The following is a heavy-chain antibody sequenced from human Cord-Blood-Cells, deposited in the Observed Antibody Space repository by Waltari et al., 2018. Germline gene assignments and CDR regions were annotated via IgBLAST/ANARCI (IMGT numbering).Heavy chain of an antibody. J-gene: IGHJ3*02. D-gene: IGHD3-10*01. CDR2: ISYDGSNK. CDR1: GFTFSGSG. CDR3: AKSGEDAFDI. Sequence: QVQLVEPGGGVVRPGRSLRLSWSASGFTFSGSGLHWVRQAPGKGLEWVAVISYDGSNKYYADSVKGRFTISRDNSKNTLYLQMNSLRAEDTAVYYCAKSGEDAFDIWGQGTMVTVSS. V-gene: IGHV3-30*18.